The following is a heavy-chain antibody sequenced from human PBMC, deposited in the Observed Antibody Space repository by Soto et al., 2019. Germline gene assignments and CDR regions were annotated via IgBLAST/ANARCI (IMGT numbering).Heavy chain of an antibody. Sequence: GGSLRLSCAASGFTFNSYSMTWVRQAPGKGLEWVSAISGGGDSTYYSDSVKGRFTISRDNSKNTLYLQMNSLRAEDTAVYYCAKDRRFGEPHFDYWGQGTLVTVSS. CDR1: GFTFNSYS. CDR2: ISGGGDST. D-gene: IGHD3-10*01. V-gene: IGHV3-23*01. J-gene: IGHJ4*02. CDR3: AKDRRFGEPHFDY.